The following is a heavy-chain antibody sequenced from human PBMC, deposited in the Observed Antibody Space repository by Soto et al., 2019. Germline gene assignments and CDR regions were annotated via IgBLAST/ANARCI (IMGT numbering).Heavy chain of an antibody. CDR1: GGSISSYY. D-gene: IGHD1-20*01. Sequence: QVQLQESGPGLVKPSETLSLTCTVSGGSISSYYWSWIRQPPGKGLEWIGYIYYSGITNYNPSLKSRVTISVDTSKNQFSLKLSSVTAAATAVYYCARYKSNYYYGMDVWGQGTTVTVSS. CDR2: IYYSGIT. V-gene: IGHV4-59*01. J-gene: IGHJ6*02. CDR3: ARYKSNYYYGMDV.